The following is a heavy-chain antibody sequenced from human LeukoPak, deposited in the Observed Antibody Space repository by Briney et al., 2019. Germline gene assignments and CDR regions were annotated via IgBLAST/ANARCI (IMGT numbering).Heavy chain of an antibody. J-gene: IGHJ3*02. CDR3: ARDNHNSNI. CDR2: IYYSGTT. V-gene: IGHV4-39*07. D-gene: IGHD2/OR15-2a*01. Sequence: PSDTLSLTCTVSGGSIGSSTYYWGWIRQAPGKGLEWIGSIYYSGTTYYNPSLQSRVTISVDTSRNQFSLKLGSVTAADTALYYCARDNHNSNIWGQGTMVTVSS. CDR1: GGSIGSSTYY.